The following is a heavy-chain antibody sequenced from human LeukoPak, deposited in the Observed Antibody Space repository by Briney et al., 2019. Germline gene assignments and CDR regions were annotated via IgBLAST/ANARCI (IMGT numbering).Heavy chain of an antibody. CDR1: GFTFSDSA. Sequence: GGSLRLSCAASGFTFSDSAMHWVRQASGKGLEWVGRIRSKADNYATEYGASVKGRFTISRDDSKNTAYLQMNSMKTEDTAVYYCTGGTTVTTLDYWGQGTLVTVSS. D-gene: IGHD4-17*01. V-gene: IGHV3-73*01. J-gene: IGHJ4*02. CDR2: IRSKADNYAT. CDR3: TGGTTVTTLDY.